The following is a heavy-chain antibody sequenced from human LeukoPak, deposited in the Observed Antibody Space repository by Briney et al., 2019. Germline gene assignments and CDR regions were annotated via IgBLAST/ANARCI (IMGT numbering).Heavy chain of an antibody. CDR2: IYYSGST. CDR3: ASRYYDFWSGYRHDFDI. Sequence: SETLSLTCTVSGGSISSSSYYWGWLRQPPGKGLEWIGTIYYSGSTYYTPSLKSRVTISVDTSKNQVSLKLSSVTAADTAVYYCASRYYDFWSGYRHDFDIWGQGTMVTVSS. J-gene: IGHJ3*02. D-gene: IGHD3-3*01. V-gene: IGHV4-39*01. CDR1: GGSISSSSYY.